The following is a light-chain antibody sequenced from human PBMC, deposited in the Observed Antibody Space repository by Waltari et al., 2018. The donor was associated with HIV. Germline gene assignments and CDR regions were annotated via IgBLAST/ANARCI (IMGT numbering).Light chain of an antibody. V-gene: IGLV2-8*01. CDR2: EVN. CDR1: SSDVGGSKY. Sequence: QSALTQPPSASGSPGQSVTISCTGTSSDVGGSKYVSWYQQHPGKAPKLMIYEVNKRPSGCPDRFSGSQSANTASLTVSGLQADDEADYYCNSYAGSNNWVFGGGTKLTVL. J-gene: IGLJ3*02. CDR3: NSYAGSNNWV.